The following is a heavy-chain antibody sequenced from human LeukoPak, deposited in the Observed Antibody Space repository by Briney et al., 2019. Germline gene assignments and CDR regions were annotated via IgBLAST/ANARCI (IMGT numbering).Heavy chain of an antibody. Sequence: SETLSLTCTVSGGSISSYYWSWIRQPAGKGLEWIGRIYTSGSTNYNPSLKSRVTMSVDTSKNQFSLKLSSVTAADTAVYYCARDQVGGFGEFGLFDYWGQGTLVTVPS. D-gene: IGHD3-10*01. CDR3: ARDQVGGFGEFGLFDY. V-gene: IGHV4-4*07. J-gene: IGHJ4*02. CDR2: IYTSGST. CDR1: GGSISSYY.